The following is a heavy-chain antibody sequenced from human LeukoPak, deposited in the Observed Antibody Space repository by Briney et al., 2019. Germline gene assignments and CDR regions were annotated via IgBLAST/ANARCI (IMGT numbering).Heavy chain of an antibody. CDR1: GYTFNGYF. V-gene: IGHV1-2*02. CDR2: INPKSGGT. J-gene: IGHJ1*01. Sequence: VSVKVSCKASGYTFNGYFIHWIRQAPGQGPEWMGWINPKSGGTDYAQKFQGRVTMTWDRSISTAYMEVRGLRPDDTAFYFCARKTVTEYFQHWGQGTLVTVSP. CDR3: ARKTVTEYFQH.